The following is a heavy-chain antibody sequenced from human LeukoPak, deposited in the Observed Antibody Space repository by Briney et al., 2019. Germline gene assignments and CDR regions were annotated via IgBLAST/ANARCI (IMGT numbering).Heavy chain of an antibody. V-gene: IGHV3-21*01. D-gene: IGHD5-18*01. CDR2: ISSSSSYI. Sequence: PGGSLRLSCAASGFTFSSYSMNWVRQAPGEGLEWVSSISSSSSYIYYADSVKGRFTISRDNAKNSLYLQMNSLRAEDTAVYYCARALDTAMVTSFDYWGQGTLVTVSS. CDR3: ARALDTAMVTSFDY. J-gene: IGHJ4*02. CDR1: GFTFSSYS.